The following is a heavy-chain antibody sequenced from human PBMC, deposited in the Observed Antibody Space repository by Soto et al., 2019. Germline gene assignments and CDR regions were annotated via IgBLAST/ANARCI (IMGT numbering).Heavy chain of an antibody. CDR3: ARDPLRNWFDP. CDR1: GGSISSYY. CDR2: IYYSGST. V-gene: IGHV4-59*01. J-gene: IGHJ5*02. Sequence: LSLTCTVSGGSISSYYWSWIRQPPGKGLEWIGYIYYSGSTNYNPSLKSRVTISVDTSKNQFSLKLSSVTAADTAVYYCARDPLRNWFDPWGQGTLVTVS.